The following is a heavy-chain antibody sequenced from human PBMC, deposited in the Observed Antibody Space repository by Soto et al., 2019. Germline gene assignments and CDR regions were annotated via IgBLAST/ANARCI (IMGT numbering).Heavy chain of an antibody. V-gene: IGHV1-2*04. J-gene: IGHJ4*02. CDR1: GYTFTGNY. D-gene: IGHD6-19*01. CDR2: INPNTGGT. CDR3: AKGGDSSGWEFDY. Sequence: ASVKVSCKASGYTFTGNYMHWVRQAPGQGLEWMGWINPNTGGTNFAQKFQGWITMTRDTSLSTAYMELSRLTSGDTAVYHCAKGGDSSGWEFDYWGQGTLVTVSS.